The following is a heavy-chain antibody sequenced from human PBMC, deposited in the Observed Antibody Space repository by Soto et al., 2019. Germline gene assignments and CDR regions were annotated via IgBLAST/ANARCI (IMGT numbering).Heavy chain of an antibody. D-gene: IGHD3-16*02. J-gene: IGHJ4*02. CDR3: AKAFAPDPRYDYIWGSYRPYYFDY. Sequence: GGSLRLSCAASGFTFSSYAMSWVRQAPGKGLEWVSAISGSGGSTYYADSVKGRFTISRDNSKNTLYLQMNSLRAEDTAVYYCAKAFAPDPRYDYIWGSYRPYYFDYWGQGTLVTVSS. V-gene: IGHV3-23*01. CDR2: ISGSGGST. CDR1: GFTFSSYA.